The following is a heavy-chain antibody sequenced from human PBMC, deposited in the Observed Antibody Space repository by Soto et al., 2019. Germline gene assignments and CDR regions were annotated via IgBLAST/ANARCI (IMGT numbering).Heavy chain of an antibody. Sequence: GGSLRLSCAASGFTFSTYSMNWVRQAPGRGLEWLSYISSSSRTIYYADSMKGRFTISRDNAKNSLYLQMNSLRDEDTAAYYCARGSGSDYVSGMAVWGQGTTVTVSS. CDR3: ARGSGSDYVSGMAV. CDR2: ISSSSRTI. V-gene: IGHV3-48*02. J-gene: IGHJ6*02. D-gene: IGHD1-26*01. CDR1: GFTFSTYS.